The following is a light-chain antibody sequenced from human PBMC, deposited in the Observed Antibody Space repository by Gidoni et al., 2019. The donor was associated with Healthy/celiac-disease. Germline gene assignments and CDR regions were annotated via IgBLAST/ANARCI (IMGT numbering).Light chain of an antibody. CDR2: DAG. CDR3: SSYTSSSTLVV. CDR1: SSDVSGYNY. Sequence: QSALPQPAFASGSPAQSITISCSGTSSDVSGYNYVSWYQQHPGKAPKLIIYDAGNRPSGVANRVSGSKSGNTATLTMSVLQAEDEADYYCSSYTSSSTLVVFGGGTKLTVL. V-gene: IGLV2-14*03. J-gene: IGLJ2*01.